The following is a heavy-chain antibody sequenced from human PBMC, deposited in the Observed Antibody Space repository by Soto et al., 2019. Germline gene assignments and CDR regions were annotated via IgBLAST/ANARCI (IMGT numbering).Heavy chain of an antibody. J-gene: IGHJ4*02. Sequence: QVQLVESGGGVVQPGRSLRLSCAASGFAFSSYGMHWVRQAPGKGLEWVAVIWYDGSNKYYADSVKGRFTISRDNSKNTLYLQMYSLRADDTAVYYCARGRGDQYYFDFWGQGTLVTVSS. CDR3: ARGRGDQYYFDF. D-gene: IGHD2-21*02. CDR1: GFAFSSYG. CDR2: IWYDGSNK. V-gene: IGHV3-33*01.